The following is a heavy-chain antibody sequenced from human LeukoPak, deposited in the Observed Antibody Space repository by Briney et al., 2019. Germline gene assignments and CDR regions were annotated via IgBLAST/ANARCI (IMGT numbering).Heavy chain of an antibody. J-gene: IGHJ4*02. CDR1: RFTFSNYW. V-gene: IGHV3-7*01. CDR3: ARQRGSGCLDY. D-gene: IGHD6-19*01. CDR2: IKQDGSET. Sequence: GGSLRLSCAASRFTFSNYWMSWVRQAPGKGLEWVANIKQDGSETYYVYSVKGRFTISRDNAKNSLSLQMNSLRAEDTAVYYCARQRGSGCLDYWGQGTLVTVSS.